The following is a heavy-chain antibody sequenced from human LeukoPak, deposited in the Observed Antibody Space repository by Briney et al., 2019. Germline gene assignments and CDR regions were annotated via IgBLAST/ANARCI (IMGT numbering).Heavy chain of an antibody. V-gene: IGHV1-18*01. CDR3: ARGRKPYYYDSSGYYSPKLFDY. CDR2: ISAYNGNT. J-gene: IGHJ4*02. CDR1: GYTFTSYG. D-gene: IGHD3-22*01. Sequence: ASVKVSCKASGYTFTSYGISWVRQAPGQGLEWMGWISAYNGNTNYAQKLQGRVTMTTDTSTSTAYMELSSLRSEETAVYYCARGRKPYYYDSSGYYSPKLFDYWGQGTLVTVSS.